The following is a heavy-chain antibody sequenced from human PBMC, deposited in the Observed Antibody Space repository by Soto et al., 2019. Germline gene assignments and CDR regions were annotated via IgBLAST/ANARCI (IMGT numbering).Heavy chain of an antibody. CDR1: GGSLSNYG. J-gene: IGHJ4*02. CDR3: ARGIWVATSASYYFDS. Sequence: GASVKVSCKASGGSLSNYGISWVRQAPGQGLEWMGGIIPVNGTTKYAQKFQGRVTITPDKSTNIVYMGVRSLGSEDTAVYYCARGIWVATSASYYFDSRGQGTQVTVSS. CDR2: IIPVNGTT. V-gene: IGHV1-69*06. D-gene: IGHD5-12*01.